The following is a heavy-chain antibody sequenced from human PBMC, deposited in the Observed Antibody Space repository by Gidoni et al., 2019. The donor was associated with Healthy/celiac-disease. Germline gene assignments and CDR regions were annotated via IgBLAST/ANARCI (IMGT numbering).Heavy chain of an antibody. D-gene: IGHD6-6*01. J-gene: IGHJ6*02. V-gene: IGHV3-33*01. CDR3: ARDRGRYSSSSGPSGYYYYGMDV. CDR2: IWYEGSKK. Sequence: QVQLVESGGGVVQPGRSLRLSCAASGFTFSSYGMHWVRQAPGKGLERVAVIWYEGSKKYYADSGKGRFTISRDNSKNTLYLQMNSLRAEDTAVYYCARDRGRYSSSSGPSGYYYYGMDVWGQGTTVTVSS. CDR1: GFTFSSYG.